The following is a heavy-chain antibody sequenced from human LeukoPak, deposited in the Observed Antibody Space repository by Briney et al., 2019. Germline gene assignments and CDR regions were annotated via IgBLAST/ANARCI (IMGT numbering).Heavy chain of an antibody. CDR3: AAGCSGGSCYSFYYYGMDV. Sequence: GTSVKVSRKASGFTFTSSAVQWVRQARGQRLEWIGWIVVGSGNTNYAQKFQERVTITRDMSTSTAYMELSSLRSEDTAVYYCAAGCSGGSCYSFYYYGMDVWGKGTTVTVSS. CDR1: GFTFTSSA. V-gene: IGHV1-58*01. D-gene: IGHD2-15*01. CDR2: IVVGSGNT. J-gene: IGHJ6*04.